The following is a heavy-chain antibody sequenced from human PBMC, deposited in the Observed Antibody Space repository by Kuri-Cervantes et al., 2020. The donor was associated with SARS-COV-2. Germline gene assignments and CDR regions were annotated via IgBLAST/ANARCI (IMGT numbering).Heavy chain of an antibody. CDR2: ISYDGSNK. CDR3: VRSYGSSYWYFDL. J-gene: IGHJ2*01. V-gene: IGHV3-30*03. Sequence: GGSLRLSCAASGFTFSSYSMNWVRQAPGKGLEWVAVISYDGSNKYYADSVKGRFTISRDNSKNTLYLQMNSLRAEDTAVYYCVRSYGSSYWYFDLWGRGTLVTVSS. CDR1: GFTFSSYS. D-gene: IGHD5-18*01.